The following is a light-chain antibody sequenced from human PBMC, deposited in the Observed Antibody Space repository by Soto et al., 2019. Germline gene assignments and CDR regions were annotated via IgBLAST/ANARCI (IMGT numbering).Light chain of an antibody. CDR2: GVS. V-gene: IGKV3-20*01. CDR3: QQYDRSPIT. J-gene: IGKJ3*01. Sequence: EIVLTQSPGTLSLSPGERATLYCRASQSISSNRFAWFQEKPGQAPSLLIYGVSSRATGIPDRFSGSGSGTDLTLTISRLEPEDFGVYYCQQYDRSPITFGPGTKVDIK. CDR1: QSISSNR.